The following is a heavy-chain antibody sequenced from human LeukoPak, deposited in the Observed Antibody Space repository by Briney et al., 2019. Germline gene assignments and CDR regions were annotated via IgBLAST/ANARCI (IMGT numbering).Heavy chain of an antibody. CDR1: GFIVSNYY. CDR2: IYSSDNT. V-gene: IGHV3-66*03. J-gene: IGHJ4*02. D-gene: IGHD6-19*01. CDR3: AKDIEEWLVKGGGCFDY. Sequence: GGSLRLSCAASGFIVSNYYMTWVRQAPGKGLEWVSVIYSSDNTYYADSVKGRFTISRDNSKNTLYLQMNSLRAEDTAVYYCAKDIEEWLVKGGGCFDYWGQGTLVTVSS.